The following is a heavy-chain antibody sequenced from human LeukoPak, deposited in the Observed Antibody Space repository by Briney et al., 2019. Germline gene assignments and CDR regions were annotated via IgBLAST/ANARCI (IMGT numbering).Heavy chain of an antibody. D-gene: IGHD4-17*01. CDR3: ARAYDYGDPLGDY. J-gene: IGHJ4*02. CDR2: IYYSGST. CDR1: GGSISSGDYY. V-gene: IGHV4-30-4*08. Sequence: SETLSLTCTVSGGSISSGDYYWSWIRQPPGKGLEWIGYIYYSGSTYYNPSLKSRVTISVDTSKNQFSLKLSSVTAADTAVYYCARAYDYGDPLGDYWGQGTLVTVSS.